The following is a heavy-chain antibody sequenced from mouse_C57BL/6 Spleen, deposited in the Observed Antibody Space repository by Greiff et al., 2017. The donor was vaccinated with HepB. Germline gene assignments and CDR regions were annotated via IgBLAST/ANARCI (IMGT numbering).Heavy chain of an antibody. J-gene: IGHJ4*01. CDR2: IFPGSGST. D-gene: IGHD2-5*01. V-gene: IGHV1-75*01. Sequence: VKLMESGPELVKPGASVKISCKASGYTFTDYYINWVKQRPGQGLEWIGWIFPGSGSTYYNEKFKGKATLTVDKSSSTAYMLLSSLTSEDSAVYFCARNSNYDYAMDYWGQGTSVTVSS. CDR3: ARNSNYDYAMDY. CDR1: GYTFTDYY.